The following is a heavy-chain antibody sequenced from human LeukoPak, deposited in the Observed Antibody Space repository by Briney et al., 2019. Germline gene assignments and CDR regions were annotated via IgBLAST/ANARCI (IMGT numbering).Heavy chain of an antibody. D-gene: IGHD6-19*01. CDR1: GGSISNYY. CDR3: ARSSAVGGVSY. Sequence: SETLSLTCTVSGGSISNYYWGWIRQPPGKGLEWIGSIYYSGSTYYNPSLKSRVTISVDTSKNQFSLNLSSVTAADTAMYYCARSSAVGGVSYWGQGPLVTVSS. J-gene: IGHJ4*02. CDR2: IYYSGST. V-gene: IGHV4-39*01.